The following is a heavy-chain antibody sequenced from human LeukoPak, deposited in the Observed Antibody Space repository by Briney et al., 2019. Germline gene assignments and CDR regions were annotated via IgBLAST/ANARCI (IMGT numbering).Heavy chain of an antibody. CDR2: INPNSGGT. Sequence: ASVKVSCKASGYTFTGYYMHWVRQAPGQGLEWMGRINPNSGGTNYAQKFQGRVTMTRDTSISTAYMELSRLRSDDTAVYYCARHSSGWPPEYFQHWGQGTLVTVSS. J-gene: IGHJ1*01. V-gene: IGHV1-2*06. D-gene: IGHD6-19*01. CDR1: GYTFTGYY. CDR3: ARHSSGWPPEYFQH.